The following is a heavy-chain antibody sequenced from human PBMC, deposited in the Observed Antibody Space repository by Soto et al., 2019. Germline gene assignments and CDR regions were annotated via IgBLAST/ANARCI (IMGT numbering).Heavy chain of an antibody. Sequence: GGSLRLSCAASGFTFSSYEMNWVRQAPGKGLEWVSYISSSGSTIYYADSVKGRFTISRDNAKNSLYLQMNSLRAEDTAVYYCARGRYSSGWYAYFPDYWGQGTLVTVSS. D-gene: IGHD6-19*01. CDR1: GFTFSSYE. J-gene: IGHJ4*02. V-gene: IGHV3-48*03. CDR3: ARGRYSSGWYAYFPDY. CDR2: ISSSGSTI.